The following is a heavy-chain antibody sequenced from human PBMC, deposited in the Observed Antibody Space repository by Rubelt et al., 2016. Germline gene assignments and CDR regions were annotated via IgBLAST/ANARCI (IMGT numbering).Heavy chain of an antibody. CDR1: GYSSSTYW. CDR3: AKSYGSGPPCDP. CDR2: IDPGGSDT. Sequence: EVQLVQSGAEVKKPGESLKISCQGTGYSSSTYWINWLRQMPGKGLEWMGVIDPGGSDTRYCPSFQGQVTISADKSTNTAYLQWGSLSASDTAMYYCAKSYGSGPPCDPWGQGTLVTVSS. D-gene: IGHD3-10*01. V-gene: IGHV5-51*01. J-gene: IGHJ5*02.